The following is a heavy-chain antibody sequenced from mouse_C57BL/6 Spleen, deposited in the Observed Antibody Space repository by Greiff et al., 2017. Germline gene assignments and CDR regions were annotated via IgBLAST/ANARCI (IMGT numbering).Heavy chain of an antibody. CDR3: AREGPSMDY. CDR1: GYAFTNYL. J-gene: IGHJ4*01. Sequence: QVQLQQSGAELVRPGTSVKVSCKASGYAFTNYLIEWVKQRPGQGLEWIGVINPGSGGTNYNEKFKGKATLTADKSSSTAYMQLSSLTSEDSAVYFCAREGPSMDYWGQGTSVTVSS. CDR2: INPGSGGT. V-gene: IGHV1-54*01. D-gene: IGHD3-3*01.